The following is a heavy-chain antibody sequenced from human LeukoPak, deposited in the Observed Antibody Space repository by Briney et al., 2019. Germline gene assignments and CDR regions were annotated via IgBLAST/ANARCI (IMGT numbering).Heavy chain of an antibody. J-gene: IGHJ4*02. CDR2: INPSGGST. CDR1: GYTFTSYY. Sequence: ASVKVSCKASGYTFTSYYMHWVRQAPGQGLEWMGIINPSGGSTSYAQKFQGRVTMTRDTSTSTVYMELSSLRSEDTAVYYCARDRGYYDSSGSYFDYWGQGTLVTVSS. V-gene: IGHV1-46*01. CDR3: ARDRGYYDSSGSYFDY. D-gene: IGHD3-22*01.